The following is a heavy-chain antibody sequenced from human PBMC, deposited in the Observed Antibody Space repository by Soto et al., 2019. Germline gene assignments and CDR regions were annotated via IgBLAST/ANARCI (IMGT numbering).Heavy chain of an antibody. CDR2: IYYSGST. CDR3: ARVFRRPVTRYYFDY. D-gene: IGHD4-17*01. J-gene: IGHJ4*02. CDR1: GGSISSSSYY. Sequence: SETLSLTCTVSGGSISSSSYYWGWIRQPPGKGLEWIGSIYYSGSTYYNPSLKSRVTISVDTSKNQFSLKLSSVTAADTAVYYCARVFRRPVTRYYFDYWGQGTLVTVSS. V-gene: IGHV4-39*01.